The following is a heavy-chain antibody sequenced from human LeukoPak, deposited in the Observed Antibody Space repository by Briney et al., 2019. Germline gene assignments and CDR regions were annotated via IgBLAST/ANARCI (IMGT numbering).Heavy chain of an antibody. D-gene: IGHD5-18*01. CDR2: IYPGDSDA. Sequence: KPGESLKISCEISGYSFTTYWIGWVRQMPGKGLEWMGVIYPGDSDARYSPSFQGQVTVSVDKSISTAYLQWSSLKASDTAMYYCARGHGYSYWGQGTQVTVSA. CDR1: GYSFTTYW. J-gene: IGHJ4*02. V-gene: IGHV5-51*01. CDR3: ARGHGYSY.